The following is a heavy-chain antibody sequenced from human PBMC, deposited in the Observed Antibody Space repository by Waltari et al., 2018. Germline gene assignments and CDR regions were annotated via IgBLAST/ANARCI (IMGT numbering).Heavy chain of an antibody. V-gene: IGHV1-3*01. CDR2: INAGNGNT. Sequence: QVQLVQSGAEVKKPGASEKVSCTASGYTFTSYAIHWVRQAPGQRLEWMGWINAGNGNTKYSQKFQGSVTITRDTSASTAYMDLSSLRSEDTAVYYCASSSESYWFVPWGQGTLVTVSS. CDR1: GYTFTSYA. J-gene: IGHJ5*02. CDR3: ASSSESYWFVP. D-gene: IGHD1-26*01.